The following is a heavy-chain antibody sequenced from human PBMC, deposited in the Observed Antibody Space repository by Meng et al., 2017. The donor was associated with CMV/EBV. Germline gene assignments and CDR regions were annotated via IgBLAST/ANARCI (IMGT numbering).Heavy chain of an antibody. Sequence: GGSLRLSCAASGFTFSSYWMSWVRQAPGKGLEWVANIKQDGSEKYYVDSVKGRFTISRDNAKNSLYLQMNSLRAEDTAVYYCARDGTIAAAGNSYYYYGMDVWGQGTTVTVSS. V-gene: IGHV3-7*01. D-gene: IGHD6-13*01. CDR1: GFTFSSYW. CDR3: ARDGTIAAAGNSYYYYGMDV. CDR2: IKQDGSEK. J-gene: IGHJ6*02.